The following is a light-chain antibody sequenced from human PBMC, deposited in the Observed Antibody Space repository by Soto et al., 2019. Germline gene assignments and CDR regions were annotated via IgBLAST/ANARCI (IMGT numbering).Light chain of an antibody. Sequence: AVTPGPTTMYLSPVAIAPPPCRASQSVNKYLAWYQQKPGQAPRLLIYDASNRATGIPARVSGSGSGTDFTLTVSSLEPEDFGVYYCQQRSDWPVTFCGGTKVDIK. V-gene: IGKV3-11*01. CDR3: QQRSDWPVT. CDR1: QSVNKY. CDR2: DAS. J-gene: IGKJ4*01.